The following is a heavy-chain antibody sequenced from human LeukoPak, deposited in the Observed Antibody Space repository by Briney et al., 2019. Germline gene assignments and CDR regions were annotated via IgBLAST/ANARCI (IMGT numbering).Heavy chain of an antibody. Sequence: GGSLRLSCAASGFTVSSNYMSWVRQAPGKGLEWVSVIYSGGSTYYADSVKGRFTISRDNSKNTLYLQMNSLRAEDTAVYYCARVGITMVRGVILLPFGYFDYWGQGTLVTVSS. D-gene: IGHD3-10*01. CDR2: IYSGGST. CDR3: ARVGITMVRGVILLPFGYFDY. J-gene: IGHJ4*02. CDR1: GFTVSSNY. V-gene: IGHV3-66*01.